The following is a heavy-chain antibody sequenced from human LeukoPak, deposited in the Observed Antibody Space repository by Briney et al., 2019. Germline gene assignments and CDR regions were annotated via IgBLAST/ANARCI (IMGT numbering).Heavy chain of an antibody. CDR2: ISAYNGNT. CDR1: GYTFTSYG. CDR3: ARGKSVTMIVVAPPAWFDY. J-gene: IGHJ4*02. V-gene: IGHV1-18*01. D-gene: IGHD3-22*01. Sequence: ASVTVSCKASGYTFTSYGISWVRQAPGQGLEWMGWISAYNGNTNYAQKLQGRVTMTTDTSTSTAYMELRSLRSDDTAVYYCARGKSVTMIVVAPPAWFDYWGQGTLVTVSS.